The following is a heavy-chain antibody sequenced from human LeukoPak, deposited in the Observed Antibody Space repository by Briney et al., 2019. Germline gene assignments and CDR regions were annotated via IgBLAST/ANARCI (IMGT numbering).Heavy chain of an antibody. J-gene: IGHJ4*02. CDR3: AKPPGRSKNLHWEFES. CDR1: GFDFSDYV. CDR2: ISFTGDTT. V-gene: IGHV3-23*01. Sequence: GGSLRLSCEASGFDFSDYVMTWVRQAPGKGLEWVAGISFTGDTTYYSDSVEGRFPISRDNSRATLYLQMDSLRAEDTALFYCAKPPGRSKNLHWEFESWGQGTMVTVSS. D-gene: IGHD2-15*01.